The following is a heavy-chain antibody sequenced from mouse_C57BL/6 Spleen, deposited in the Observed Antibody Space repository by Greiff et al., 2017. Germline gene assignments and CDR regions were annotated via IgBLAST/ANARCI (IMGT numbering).Heavy chain of an antibody. CDR1: GYAFSRSW. V-gene: IGHV1-82*01. D-gene: IGHD1-1*01. CDR2: IYPGDGDT. CDR3: ARDYGSSSWFAY. J-gene: IGHJ3*01. Sequence: QVQLQQSGPELVKPGASVKISCKASGYAFSRSWMNWVKQRPGKGLEWIGRIYPGDGDTNYNGKFKGKATLTADKSSSTAYMQLSSLTSEDSAVYSCARDYGSSSWFAYWGQGTLVTVSA.